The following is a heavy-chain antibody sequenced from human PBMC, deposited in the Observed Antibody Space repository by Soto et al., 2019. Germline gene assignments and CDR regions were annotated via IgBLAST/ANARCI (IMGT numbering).Heavy chain of an antibody. J-gene: IGHJ4*02. CDR1: GFTFRSYD. D-gene: IGHD3-3*01. V-gene: IGHV3-33*01. CDR3: VSKTIDDFDY. CDR2: IRNDGTVR. Sequence: GGSLRLSCAASGFTFRSYDMHWVRQAPGKGLEWVAVIRNDGTVRNYADSVKGRFTISRDNSRNKLYLEMNSLRAEDTALYYCVSKTIDDFDYWGQGTLVTVSS.